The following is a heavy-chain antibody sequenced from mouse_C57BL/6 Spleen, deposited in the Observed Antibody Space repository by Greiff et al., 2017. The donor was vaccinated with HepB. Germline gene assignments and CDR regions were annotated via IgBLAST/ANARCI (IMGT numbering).Heavy chain of an antibody. CDR3: ARAPVVATRAMDY. J-gene: IGHJ4*01. CDR2: IDPANGNT. D-gene: IGHD1-1*01. V-gene: IGHV14-3*01. Sequence: EVQGVESVAELVRPGASVKLSCTASGFNIKNTYMHWVKQRPEQGLEWIGRIDPANGNTKYAPKFQGKATITADTSSNTAYLQLSSLTSEDTAIYYCARAPVVATRAMDYWGQGTSVTVSS. CDR1: GFNIKNTY.